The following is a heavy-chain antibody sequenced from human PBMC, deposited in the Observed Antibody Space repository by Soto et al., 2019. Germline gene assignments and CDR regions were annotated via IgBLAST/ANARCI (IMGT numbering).Heavy chain of an antibody. CDR1: GYSFTSYW. V-gene: IGHV5-10-1*01. J-gene: IGHJ4*02. CDR2: IDPSDSYT. Sequence: GESLKISCKGSGYSFTSYWISWVRQMPGKGLEWMGRIDPSDSYTNYSPSFQGHVTISADKSISTAYLQWSSLKASDTAMYYCARGGWLWQYLCDYWGQGTLVTVSS. D-gene: IGHD3-22*01. CDR3: ARGGWLWQYLCDY.